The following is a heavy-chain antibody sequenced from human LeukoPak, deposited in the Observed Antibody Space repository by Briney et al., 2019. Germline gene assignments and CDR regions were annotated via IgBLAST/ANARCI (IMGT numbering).Heavy chain of an antibody. CDR1: GFTFSSYA. CDR3: ARSDGWELLLY. V-gene: IGHV3-30-3*01. Sequence: GGSLRLSCAASGFTFSSYAMHWVRQAPGKGLEWVAVISYDGSNKYYADSVKGRFTISRDNSKNTLYLQMNSLRAEDTAVYYCARSDGWELLLYWGQGTLVTVSS. D-gene: IGHD1-26*01. J-gene: IGHJ4*02. CDR2: ISYDGSNK.